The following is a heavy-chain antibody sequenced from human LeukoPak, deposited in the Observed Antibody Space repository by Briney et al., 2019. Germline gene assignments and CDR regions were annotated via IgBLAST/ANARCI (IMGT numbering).Heavy chain of an antibody. J-gene: IGHJ6*02. V-gene: IGHV3-13*01. Sequence: PGGSLRLSCAASGFTFSSYDMHWVRQATGKGLEWVSAIGTAGDTYYPGSVKGRFTISRENAKNSLYLQMNSLRAGDTAVYYCAREVNFYGMDVWGQGTTVTVSS. CDR2: IGTAGDT. CDR1: GFTFSSYD. CDR3: AREVNFYGMDV.